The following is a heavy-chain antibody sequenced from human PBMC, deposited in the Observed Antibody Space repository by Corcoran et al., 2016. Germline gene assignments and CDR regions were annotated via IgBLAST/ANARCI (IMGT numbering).Heavy chain of an antibody. J-gene: IGHJ4*02. V-gene: IGHV2-70*04. CDR1: GFSLSTSGMR. D-gene: IGHD3-16*01. Sequence: QVTLKESGPALVKPTQTLTLTCTFSGFSLSTSGMRVSWLRQPPGKALEWLARIDWDDDKFYSTSLKTRLTISKDTSKNQVVLTMTNMDPVDTATYYCAVRGESKWLGRDFDYWGQGTLVTVSS. CDR3: AVRGESKWLGRDFDY. CDR2: IDWDDDK.